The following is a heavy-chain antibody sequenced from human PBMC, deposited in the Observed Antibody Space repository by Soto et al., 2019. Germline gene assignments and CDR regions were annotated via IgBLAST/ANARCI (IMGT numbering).Heavy chain of an antibody. CDR2: ISYDGRNK. V-gene: IGHV3-30*18. Sequence: QVQLVESGGGVVQPGRSLRLSCAASGFTFSSYGMHWVRQAPGKGLEWVAVISYDGRNKYYADSVKGRFTISRDNSKNTLYLQMNSLRADDTAVYYCAKDREGGATSFDYWGQGTLVTASS. J-gene: IGHJ4*02. D-gene: IGHD1-26*01. CDR1: GFTFSSYG. CDR3: AKDREGGATSFDY.